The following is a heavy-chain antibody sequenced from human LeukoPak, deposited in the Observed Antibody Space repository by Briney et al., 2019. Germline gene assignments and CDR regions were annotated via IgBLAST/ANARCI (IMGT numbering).Heavy chain of an antibody. CDR2: ISTKSGGT. CDR1: GYTFTGYY. D-gene: IGHD2-15*01. Sequence: ASVKVSCKASGYTFTGYYMHWVRQAPGQGLEWMGWISTKSGGTNYAQKFQGRVTMTRDTSISTAYMELSRLRSDDTAVYYCARWADIVVVVAATRDNWFDPWGQGTLVTVSS. J-gene: IGHJ5*02. V-gene: IGHV1-2*02. CDR3: ARWADIVVVVAATRDNWFDP.